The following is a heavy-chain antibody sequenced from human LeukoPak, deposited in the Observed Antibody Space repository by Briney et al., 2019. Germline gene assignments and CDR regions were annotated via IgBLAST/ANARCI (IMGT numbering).Heavy chain of an antibody. Sequence: SETLSLTCTASGGSISSYYWSWIRQPAGKGLEWIGRFYTSGNTNYNPSLKSRVTLSVDTSKNQFSLRLSSVTAADTAVYYCAREREGPYGYLDYWGQGTLVAVSS. CDR2: FYTSGNT. V-gene: IGHV4-4*07. CDR1: GGSISSYY. CDR3: AREREGPYGYLDY. J-gene: IGHJ4*02. D-gene: IGHD4-17*01.